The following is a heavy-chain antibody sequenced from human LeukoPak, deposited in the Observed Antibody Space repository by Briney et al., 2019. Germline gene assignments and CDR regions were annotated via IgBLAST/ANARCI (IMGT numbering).Heavy chain of an antibody. J-gene: IGHJ3*02. CDR3: ARELTNDLRAFDI. Sequence: SETLSLTCTVSGGSISSGGYYWSWIRQPPGKGLEWIGYIYHSGSTYYNPSLKSRVTISVDRSKNQFSLKLSSVTAADTAVYYCARELTNDLRAFDIWGQGTMVTVSS. V-gene: IGHV4-30-2*01. CDR1: GGSISSGGYY. CDR2: IYHSGST. D-gene: IGHD1-14*01.